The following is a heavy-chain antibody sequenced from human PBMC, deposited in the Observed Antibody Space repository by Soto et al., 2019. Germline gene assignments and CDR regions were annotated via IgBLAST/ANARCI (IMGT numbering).Heavy chain of an antibody. V-gene: IGHV2-5*02. CDR2: IYWDDDK. CDR1: GFSLSTSGVG. CDR3: AHRGHREMATRDAFDI. D-gene: IGHD5-12*01. Sequence: QITLKESGPTLVKPTQTLTLTCTFSGFSLSTSGVGVGWICQPPGKALEWLALIYWDDDKRYSPSLKNRLTITKGTAKNPVVLTTTNMDPVDTATYYCAHRGHREMATRDAFDIWGQGTMVTVSS. J-gene: IGHJ3*02.